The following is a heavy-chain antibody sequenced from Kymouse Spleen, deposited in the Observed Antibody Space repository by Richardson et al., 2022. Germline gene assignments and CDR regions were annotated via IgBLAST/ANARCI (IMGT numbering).Heavy chain of an antibody. J-gene: IGHJ6*02. V-gene: IGHV3-30*18. CDR1: GFTFSSYG. CDR3: AKEQWLVVYYYYYGMDV. D-gene: IGHD6-19*01. Sequence: QVQLVESGGGVVQPGRSLRLSCAASGFTFSSYGMHWVRQAPGKGLEWVAVISYDGSNKYYADSVKGRFTISRDNSKNTLYLQMNSLRAEDTAVYYCAKEQWLVVYYYYYGMDVWGQGTTVTVSS. CDR2: ISYDGSNK.